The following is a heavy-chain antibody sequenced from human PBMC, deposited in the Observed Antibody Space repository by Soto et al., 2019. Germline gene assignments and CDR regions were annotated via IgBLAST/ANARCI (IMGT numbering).Heavy chain of an antibody. CDR3: ARGWSGYYADY. Sequence: ASVKVSCKASGYTFTGYYMHWVRQAPGQGLEWMGWIYPRSGGTNYPQNFKGRVTTTRDTSISTAYMELSRLTSDDTAVYFCARGWSGYYADYWGLGTLVTVSS. CDR2: IYPRSGGT. V-gene: IGHV1-2*02. J-gene: IGHJ4*01. D-gene: IGHD3-3*01. CDR1: GYTFTGYY.